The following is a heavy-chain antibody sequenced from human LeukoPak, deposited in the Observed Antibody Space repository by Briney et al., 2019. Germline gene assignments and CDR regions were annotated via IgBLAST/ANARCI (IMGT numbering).Heavy chain of an antibody. CDR1: GGSISSHY. D-gene: IGHD3-22*01. CDR3: ASSTYYYDSSGYSRYGRAFDI. V-gene: IGHV4-59*11. Sequence: SESLSLTCTVSGGSISSHYWSWIRQPPGKGLEWIGYIYYSGSTNYNPSLKSRVTISVDTSKNQFSLKLSSVTAADTAVYYCASSTYYYDSSGYSRYGRAFDIWGQGTMVTVSS. CDR2: IYYSGST. J-gene: IGHJ3*02.